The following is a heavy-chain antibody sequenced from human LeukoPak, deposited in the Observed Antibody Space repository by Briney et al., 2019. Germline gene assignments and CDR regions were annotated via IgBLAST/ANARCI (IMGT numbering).Heavy chain of an antibody. D-gene: IGHD6-13*01. CDR3: AREEVDSSYSRYYYYGLDV. J-gene: IGHJ6*02. CDR2: ISYDGSKK. V-gene: IGHV3-30-3*01. CDR1: GATLSNYA. Sequence: SCKASGATLSNYAIHWVRQAPGQGLEWVAVISYDGSKKYSADSVNGRFTISRDNSKNRLYFQMDSLRAEGMARYYCAREEVDSSYSRYYYYGLDVWGQGTSVTVSS.